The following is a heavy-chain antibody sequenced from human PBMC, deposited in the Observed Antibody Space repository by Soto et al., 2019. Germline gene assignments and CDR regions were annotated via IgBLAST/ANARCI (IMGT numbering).Heavy chain of an antibody. D-gene: IGHD1-26*01. CDR1: GGSISSYY. CDR3: ARVVGGSYYVFDY. CDR2: IYYSGST. J-gene: IGHJ4*02. V-gene: IGHV4-59*01. Sequence: SETLSLTCTVSGGSISSYYWSWIRQPPGKGLEWIGYIYYSGSTNYNPSLKSRVTISVDTSKNQFSLKLSSVTAADMAVYYCARVVGGSYYVFDYWGQGTLVTVS.